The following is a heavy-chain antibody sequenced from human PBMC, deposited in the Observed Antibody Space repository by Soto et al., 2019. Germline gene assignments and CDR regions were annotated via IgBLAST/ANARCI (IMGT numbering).Heavy chain of an antibody. D-gene: IGHD1-26*01. J-gene: IGHJ4*02. CDR1: GGSISSSSYY. CDR3: ARLPWGVSGNKGYFDY. Sequence: SETLSLTCTVSGGSISSSSYYWGWIRQPPGKGLEWIGSIYYSGSTYYNPSLKSRVTISVDTSKNQFSLKLSSVTAADTAVYYCARLPWGVSGNKGYFDYWGQGTLVTVSS. CDR2: IYYSGST. V-gene: IGHV4-39*01.